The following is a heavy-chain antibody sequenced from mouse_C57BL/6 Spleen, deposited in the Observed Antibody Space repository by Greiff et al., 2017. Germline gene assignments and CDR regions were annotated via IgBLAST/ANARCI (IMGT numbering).Heavy chain of an antibody. J-gene: IGHJ2*01. Sequence: DVKLQESGGGLVQPGGSLKLSCAASGFTFSDYYMYWVRQTPEKRLEWVAYISNGGGSTYYPDTVKGRFTISRDNAKNTLYLQMSRLKSEDTAMYYCARQTTTGGFDYWGQGTTLTVSS. CDR3: ARQTTTGGFDY. CDR1: GFTFSDYY. V-gene: IGHV5-12*01. CDR2: ISNGGGST. D-gene: IGHD1-1*01.